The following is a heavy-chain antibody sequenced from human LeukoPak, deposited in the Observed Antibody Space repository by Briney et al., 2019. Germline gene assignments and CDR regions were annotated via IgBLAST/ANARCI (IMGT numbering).Heavy chain of an antibody. CDR1: GGSISSSTYY. J-gene: IGHJ5*02. CDR3: ARQGLNP. CDR2: IYYTRST. V-gene: IGHV4-39*01. Sequence: SETLSLTCTVSGGSISSSTYYWGWIRQPPGKGLEWIGSIYYTRSTYYNPSLKSRVTISVDTSKNQFSLKLSSVTAADTAVYYCARQGLNPWGQGTLVTVSS.